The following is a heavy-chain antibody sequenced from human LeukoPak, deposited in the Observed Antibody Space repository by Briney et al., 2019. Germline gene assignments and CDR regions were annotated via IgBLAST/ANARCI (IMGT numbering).Heavy chain of an antibody. Sequence: ASVKVSCKASGYTFTGYYMHWVRQAPGQGLEWMGWINPNSGGTNYAQKFQGRVTMTRDTSISTAYMELSRLRSDDTAVYYCARDQYRPYYYDSSGPISWGQGTLVTVSS. CDR2: INPNSGGT. D-gene: IGHD3-22*01. J-gene: IGHJ5*02. CDR1: GYTFTGYY. V-gene: IGHV1-2*02. CDR3: ARDQYRPYYYDSSGPIS.